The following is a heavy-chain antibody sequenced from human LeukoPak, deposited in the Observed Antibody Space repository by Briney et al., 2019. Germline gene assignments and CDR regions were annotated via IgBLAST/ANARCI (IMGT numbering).Heavy chain of an antibody. J-gene: IGHJ3*02. D-gene: IGHD3-22*01. CDR2: IIPILGIA. Sequence: SVKVSCKASGGTFSSYAISWVRQAPGQGLEWMGRIIPILGIANYAQKFQGRVTITVDKSTSTAYMELSSLRSEDTAVYYCARGALDYYDSSGYSPAFDIWGQGTMVTVSS. V-gene: IGHV1-69*04. CDR1: GGTFSSYA. CDR3: ARGALDYYDSSGYSPAFDI.